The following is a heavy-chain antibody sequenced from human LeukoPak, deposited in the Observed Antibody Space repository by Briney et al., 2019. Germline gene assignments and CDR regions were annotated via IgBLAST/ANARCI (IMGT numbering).Heavy chain of an antibody. D-gene: IGHD3-10*01. CDR2: ISPYNGNT. CDR1: GYTFTSYG. J-gene: IGHJ4*02. Sequence: ASVKVSCKTSGYTFTSYGISWVRQAPGQGLEWMGWISPYNGNTNFAQKLQGRVTMTTDTSTSTDYMELRSLRSDGTAVYYCARDITLGSGSYAPHYFDCWGQGTLVTVSS. V-gene: IGHV1-18*01. CDR3: ARDITLGSGSYAPHYFDC.